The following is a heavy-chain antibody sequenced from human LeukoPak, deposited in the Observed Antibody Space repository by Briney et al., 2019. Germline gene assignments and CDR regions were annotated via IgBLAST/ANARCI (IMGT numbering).Heavy chain of an antibody. V-gene: IGHV3-21*01. CDR1: GFTFSSYS. Sequence: GGSLRLSCAASGFTFSSYSMDWVRQAPGKGLEWVSSISSSSSYIYYADSVKGRFTISRDNAKNSLYLQMNSLRAEDTAVYYCARDYGDYVMDYWGQGTLVTVSS. J-gene: IGHJ4*02. CDR3: ARDYGDYVMDY. D-gene: IGHD4-17*01. CDR2: ISSSSSYI.